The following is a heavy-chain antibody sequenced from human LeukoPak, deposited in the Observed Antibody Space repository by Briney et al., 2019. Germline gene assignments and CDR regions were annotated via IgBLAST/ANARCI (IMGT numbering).Heavy chain of an antibody. CDR2: IYYSGSI. V-gene: IGHV4-39*01. J-gene: IGHJ3*02. D-gene: IGHD2-15*01. CDR3: ARPDCSGGSCYSVYAFDI. Sequence: SETLSLTYTVSGGSISRSSYYWGWIRQPPGKGLEWIGSIYYSGSIYYNPSLKSRVTISVDTSKNQFSLKLSSVTAADTAVYCCARPDCSGGSCYSVYAFDIWGQGTMVTVSS. CDR1: GGSISRSSYY.